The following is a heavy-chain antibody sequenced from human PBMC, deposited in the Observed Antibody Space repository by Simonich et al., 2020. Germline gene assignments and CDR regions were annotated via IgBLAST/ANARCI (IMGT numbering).Heavy chain of an antibody. CDR3: AHRRGFFDY. CDR1: GFSLSTSGVG. V-gene: IGHV2-5*01. J-gene: IGHJ4*02. CDR2: IYWNDDK. Sequence: ITLTESGPTLVKPTQTLTLTCTFSGFSLSTSGVGVGWIHQPPGKALEWLELIYWNDDKRYSQSLKSRLTITKDTSKNHVVLTMTNMDPVDTATYYCAHRRGFFDYWGQGTLVTVSS.